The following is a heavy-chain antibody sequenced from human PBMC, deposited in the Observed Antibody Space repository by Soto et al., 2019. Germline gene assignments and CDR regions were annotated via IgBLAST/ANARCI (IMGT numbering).Heavy chain of an antibody. CDR3: AGGVGSSPPQY. Sequence: SETLSLTCTISGGSVSVYYWSWIRQSTGQGLEWIGYIYASGSPYYNPSLRSRVTISADTSKNQISLKLTSPTAADTAVYYCAGGVGSSPPQYWGRGTLVTVSS. V-gene: IGHV4-59*02. D-gene: IGHD1-26*01. CDR1: GGSVSVYY. CDR2: IYASGSP. J-gene: IGHJ4*02.